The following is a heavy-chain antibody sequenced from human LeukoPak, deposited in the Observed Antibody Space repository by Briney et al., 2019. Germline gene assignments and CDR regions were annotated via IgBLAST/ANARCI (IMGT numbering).Heavy chain of an antibody. D-gene: IGHD2-15*01. V-gene: IGHV4-59*01. CDR1: GGSISSYY. CDR2: ISYSGNT. CDR3: ARVGRDCSGGSCSGSNYYYYYMDV. Sequence: SETLSLTCTVSGGSISSYYWSWIRQPPGKGLEWIGYISYSGNTNYNPSLKSRVTISVETSKNQFALKLSSVTAADTAVYYCARVGRDCSGGSCSGSNYYYYYMDVWGKGTTVTISS. J-gene: IGHJ6*03.